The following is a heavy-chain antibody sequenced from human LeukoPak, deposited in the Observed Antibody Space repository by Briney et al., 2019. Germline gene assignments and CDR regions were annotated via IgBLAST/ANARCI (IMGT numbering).Heavy chain of an antibody. CDR1: GFTFSNYI. J-gene: IGHJ4*02. CDR3: VRECAGGSANEAFDF. D-gene: IGHD3-16*01. CDR2: ISMSGTLI. V-gene: IGHV3-21*01. Sequence: GGSLRLSCAASGFTFSNYIINWVRQAPGKGLEWLSSISMSGTLIYYTASVKGRFTVSRDNARSSVSLHMNSLTADDTAVYYCVRECAGGSANEAFDFWGQGTLVTVSS.